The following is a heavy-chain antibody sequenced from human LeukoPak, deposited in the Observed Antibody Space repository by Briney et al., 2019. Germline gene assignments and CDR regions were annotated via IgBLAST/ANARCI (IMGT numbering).Heavy chain of an antibody. V-gene: IGHV3-11*04. CDR3: ARAPWQRDALDI. Sequence: FSCAASGFTFSDYYMRWIRQAPGKGLEWVSYISTSGSTIYYADSVKGRFTISRDNAKKSLYLQMNSLRAEDTAVYYCARAPWQRDALDIWGQGTMVTVSS. CDR1: GFTFSDYY. CDR2: ISTSGSTI. J-gene: IGHJ3*02. D-gene: IGHD6-25*01.